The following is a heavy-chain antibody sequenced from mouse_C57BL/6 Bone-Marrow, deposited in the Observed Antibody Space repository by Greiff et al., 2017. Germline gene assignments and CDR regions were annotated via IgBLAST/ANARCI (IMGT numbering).Heavy chain of an antibody. CDR3: ARRIYGSSYMGYFDV. CDR1: GYTFTSYW. D-gene: IGHD1-1*01. J-gene: IGHJ1*03. Sequence: QVQLQQSGAELVMPGASVKLSCKASGYTFTSYWMHWVKQRPGQGLEWIGEIDPSDSYTNYNQKFKGKSTLTVDKSSSTAYMQLSSLTSEDSAVYYCARRIYGSSYMGYFDVWGTGTTVTVAS. V-gene: IGHV1-69*01. CDR2: IDPSDSYT.